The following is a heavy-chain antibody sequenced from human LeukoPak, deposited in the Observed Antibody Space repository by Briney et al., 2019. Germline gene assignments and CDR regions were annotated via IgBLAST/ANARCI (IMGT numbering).Heavy chain of an antibody. CDR2: ITSDGSNI. CDR3: ARGGHSSFDY. Sequence: GGSLRLSCAASGFTFSNFWLHWVRQAPGKGLGWASRITSDGSNINYADSVQGRFTISRDNAKNTLYLQMNSLRAEDTAVYYCARGGHSSFDYWGQGALVTVSS. CDR1: GFTFSNFW. V-gene: IGHV3-74*01. D-gene: IGHD3-16*01. J-gene: IGHJ4*02.